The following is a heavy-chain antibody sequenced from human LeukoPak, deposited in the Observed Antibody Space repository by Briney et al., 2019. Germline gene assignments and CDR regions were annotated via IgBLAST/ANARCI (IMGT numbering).Heavy chain of an antibody. J-gene: IGHJ6*02. CDR3: ARERVVVPAAPWEPYYYYGMDV. Sequence: GASVTVSFKASGYTFTGYYMHWGRQAPGQGREWMGWINPNSGGTNYAQKFQGRVTMTRDTSISTAYMELSRLRSDDTAVYYCARERVVVPAAPWEPYYYYGMDVWGQGTTVTVSS. V-gene: IGHV1-2*02. CDR1: GYTFTGYY. D-gene: IGHD2-2*01. CDR2: INPNSGGT.